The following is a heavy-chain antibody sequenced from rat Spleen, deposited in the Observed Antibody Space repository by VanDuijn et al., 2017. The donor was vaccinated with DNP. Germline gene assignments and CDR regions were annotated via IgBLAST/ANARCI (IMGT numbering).Heavy chain of an antibody. Sequence: EVQLVESGGGLVQPGRSLKLSCAASGFTFSDYYMAWVRQVPGKGLEWVASVTSSGGSTYYPDSVKGRFIISRDNARNTLYLQMNSLRSEDTATYYCARHGYGSYYAMDAWGQGTSVTVSS. V-gene: IGHV5S23*01. CDR2: VTSSGGST. J-gene: IGHJ4*01. D-gene: IGHD1-3*01. CDR1: GFTFSDYY. CDR3: ARHGYGSYYAMDA.